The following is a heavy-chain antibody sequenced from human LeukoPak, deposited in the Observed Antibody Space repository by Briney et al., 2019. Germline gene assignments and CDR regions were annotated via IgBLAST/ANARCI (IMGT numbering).Heavy chain of an antibody. Sequence: GGSLRLSCAASGFTFTNDWMNWVRQAPGKGLEWVARIKSNIDGGTTDYAAPVKGRFTISRDDSKNTLFLQMNSLKTEDTAVYYCARDDYDFWSGSPYYYGMDVWGQGTTVTVSS. CDR3: ARDDYDFWSGSPYYYGMDV. D-gene: IGHD3-3*01. CDR1: GFTFTNDW. V-gene: IGHV3-15*07. J-gene: IGHJ6*02. CDR2: IKSNIDGGTT.